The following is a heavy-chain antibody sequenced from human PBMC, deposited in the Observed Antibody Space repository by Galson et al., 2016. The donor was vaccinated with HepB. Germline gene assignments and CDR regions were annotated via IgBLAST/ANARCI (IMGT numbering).Heavy chain of an antibody. CDR1: GDSVSTKSAA. CDR2: IYLTSTWNS. V-gene: IGHV6-1*01. Sequence: CAISGDSVSTKSAAWNWIRQSPSRGLEWLGRIYLTSTWNSDYAPSVKSRITINPDTSKNQFSLHLSFVTPEDTAVYYCARGFYDMGVWGQGTTVTVSS. D-gene: IGHD3-3*01. CDR3: ARGFYDMGV. J-gene: IGHJ6*03.